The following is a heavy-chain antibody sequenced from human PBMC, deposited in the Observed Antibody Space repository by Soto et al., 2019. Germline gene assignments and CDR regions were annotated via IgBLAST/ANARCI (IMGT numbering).Heavy chain of an antibody. D-gene: IGHD3-16*02. V-gene: IGHV3-23*01. Sequence: EVRLLESGGGLVQPGGSLRLSCEGSGFTFTNYGMDWVRQAPGKGLEWISFISGAGDTTYYADSVKGRFIISRDNSKNTLYLQMNSLRAEDTALYYCAKSFTQANVWRAYRNKTHFDYWGQGALVTVTS. CDR3: AKSFTQANVWRAYRNKTHFDY. J-gene: IGHJ4*02. CDR1: GFTFTNYG. CDR2: ISGAGDTT.